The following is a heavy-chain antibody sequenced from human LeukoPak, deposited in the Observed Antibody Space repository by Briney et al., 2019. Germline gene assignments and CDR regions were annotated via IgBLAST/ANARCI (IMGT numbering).Heavy chain of an antibody. CDR2: ISYDGSNK. J-gene: IGHJ4*02. V-gene: IGHV3-30-3*01. CDR3: ARGSPPDY. Sequence: PGGSLRLSCAASGLTFSGYAMYWVRQAPGKGLEWVAVISYDGSNKFYADSVKGRFTISRDNSKNTQYLQMDSLRTEDTAVYYCARGSPPDYWGQGTLVTVSS. CDR1: GLTFSGYA.